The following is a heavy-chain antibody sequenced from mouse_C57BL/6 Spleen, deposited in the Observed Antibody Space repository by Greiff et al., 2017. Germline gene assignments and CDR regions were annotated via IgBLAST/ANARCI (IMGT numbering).Heavy chain of an antibody. CDR1: GYTFTGYW. V-gene: IGHV1-9*01. Sequence: VHLVESGAELMKPGASVKLSCKATGYTFTGYWIEWVKQRPGHGLEWIGEILPGSGSTNYNEKFKGKATFTADTSSNTAYMQLSSLTTEDSAIYYCARGDLTVVATGYFDYWGQGTTLTVSS. J-gene: IGHJ2*01. CDR2: ILPGSGST. CDR3: ARGDLTVVATGYFDY. D-gene: IGHD1-1*01.